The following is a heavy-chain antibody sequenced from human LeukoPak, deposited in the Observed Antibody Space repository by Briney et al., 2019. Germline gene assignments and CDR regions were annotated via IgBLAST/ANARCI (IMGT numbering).Heavy chain of an antibody. D-gene: IGHD3-22*01. V-gene: IGHV5-51*01. CDR2: IYPGDSDT. CDR1: GYSFTSYW. Sequence: GESLKISCKGSGYSFTSYWIGWVRQMPGKGLEWMGIIYPGDSDTRYSPSFQGQVTISADKSISTAYLQWSSLRASDTAMYYCARWYYDSSGYCGAFDIWGQGTMVTVSS. CDR3: ARWYYDSSGYCGAFDI. J-gene: IGHJ3*02.